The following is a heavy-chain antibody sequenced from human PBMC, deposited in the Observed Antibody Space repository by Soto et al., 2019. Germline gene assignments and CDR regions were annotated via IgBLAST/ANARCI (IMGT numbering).Heavy chain of an antibody. CDR2: ISAYNGNT. V-gene: IGHV1-18*01. CDR1: GYTFSRYG. D-gene: IGHD2-21*01. Sequence: ASVKVSCKASGYTFSRYGIMWVRQAPGQGLEWMGWISAYNGNTNSAEKLRGRLTMTTDASTTTAYRELRSLRSDDTAIYYCARDQGFRVVINSNWFDPWGQGTLVTVS. J-gene: IGHJ5*02. CDR3: ARDQGFRVVINSNWFDP.